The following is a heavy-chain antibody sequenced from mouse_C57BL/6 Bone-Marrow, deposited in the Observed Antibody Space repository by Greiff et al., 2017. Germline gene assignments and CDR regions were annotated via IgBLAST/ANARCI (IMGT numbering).Heavy chain of an antibody. CDR2: INPSSGYT. CDR1: GYTFTSYT. CDR3: ARSLYGSSYDFDY. Sequence: VQLQQSGAELARPGASVKMSCKASGYTFTSYTMHWVKQRPGQGLEWIGYINPSSGYTKYNQKFKDKATLTADKSSSTAYMQLSSLTSEDSAVYYCARSLYGSSYDFDYWGQGTTLTVSS. J-gene: IGHJ2*01. D-gene: IGHD1-1*01. V-gene: IGHV1-4*01.